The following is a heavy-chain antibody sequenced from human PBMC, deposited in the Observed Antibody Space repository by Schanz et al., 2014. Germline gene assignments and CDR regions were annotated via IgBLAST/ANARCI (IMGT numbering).Heavy chain of an antibody. Sequence: QLQLQESGPGLVKPSETLSLTCTVSGGSISSSSYYWGWIRQPPGKGLDWIGEIFHTGSTKYNPSLKSRVTISADTSKNQLSLKLTSVTAADTAVYYCARLVGPSFYYGMDVWGQGTTVTVSS. D-gene: IGHD2-15*01. CDR2: IFHTGST. V-gene: IGHV4-39*07. CDR3: ARLVGPSFYYGMDV. J-gene: IGHJ6*02. CDR1: GGSISSSSYY.